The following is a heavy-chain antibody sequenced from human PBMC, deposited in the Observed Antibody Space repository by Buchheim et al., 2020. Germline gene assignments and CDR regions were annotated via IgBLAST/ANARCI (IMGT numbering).Heavy chain of an antibody. V-gene: IGHV1-8*01. J-gene: IGHJ6*02. CDR2: MNPNSVTT. Sequence: QVQLVQSGAEVKKPGASVKVSCKASGYTFTSYDINWVRQATGHGLEWMGWMNPNSVTTGSAQKFQGRVTITRNTSISPAYIELSSLRSEDTAVYYCAREGFSGYYYGMDVWGQGTT. CDR3: AREGFSGYYYGMDV. CDR1: GYTFTSYD.